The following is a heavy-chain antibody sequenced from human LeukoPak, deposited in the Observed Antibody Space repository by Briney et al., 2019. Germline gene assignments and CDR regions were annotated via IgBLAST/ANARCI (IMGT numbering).Heavy chain of an antibody. Sequence: GGSLRLSCAASGFTFSSYAMSWVRQAPGKGLEGVSAISGSGGSTYYADSVKGRFTISRDNSKNTLYLLMNSLRAEDTAVYYCAKVHYYYDSSGYYWDYWGQGTLVTVSS. CDR2: ISGSGGST. D-gene: IGHD3-22*01. CDR3: AKVHYYYDSSGYYWDY. V-gene: IGHV3-23*01. CDR1: GFTFSSYA. J-gene: IGHJ4*02.